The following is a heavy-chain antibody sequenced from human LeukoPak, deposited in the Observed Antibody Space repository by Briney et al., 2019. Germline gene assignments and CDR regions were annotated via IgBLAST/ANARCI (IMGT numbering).Heavy chain of an antibody. CDR1: GGSISSYY. CDR2: IYYSGST. V-gene: IGHV4-59*01. CDR3: ARDNHHYYDSSGYRNFYYFDY. Sequence: SETLSLTCTVSGGSISSYYWSWIRQPPGKGLEWIGYIYYSGSTNYNPSLKSRVTISVDTSKNQFSLKLSSVTAADTAVYYCARDNHHYYDSSGYRNFYYFDYWGQGTLVTVSS. J-gene: IGHJ4*02. D-gene: IGHD3-22*01.